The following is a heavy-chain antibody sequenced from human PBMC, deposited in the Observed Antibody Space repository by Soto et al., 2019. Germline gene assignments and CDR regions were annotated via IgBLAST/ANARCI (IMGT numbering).Heavy chain of an antibody. V-gene: IGHV3-74*01. CDR3: ARGGSGYYLTY. Sequence: EVQLVESGGGLVQPGGSLRLSCAASGFTFSSDWMHWVRQAPGKGLVWVSRIKSDGSSTNYADSVKGRPTITRDNAKNTRFLQINSLRAEDTAVYYCARGGSGYYLTYWGQGTMVTVSS. CDR1: GFTFSSDW. CDR2: IKSDGSST. D-gene: IGHD3-3*01. J-gene: IGHJ4*02.